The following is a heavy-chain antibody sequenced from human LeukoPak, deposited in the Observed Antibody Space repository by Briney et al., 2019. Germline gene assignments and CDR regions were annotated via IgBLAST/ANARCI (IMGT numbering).Heavy chain of an antibody. CDR3: ARSVKGVIVVAGSCEY. V-gene: IGHV4-59*01. CDR1: NGSISSYY. D-gene: IGHD6-19*01. J-gene: IGHJ4*02. Sequence: SETLSLTCTVSNGSISSYYWSWIRQPPGKGLEWIGYISYSGSTNYNPSLKSRVTISADTSKNQFSLKVNSVTAADTAVYYCARSVKGVIVVAGSCEYWGQGALVTVSS. CDR2: ISYSGST.